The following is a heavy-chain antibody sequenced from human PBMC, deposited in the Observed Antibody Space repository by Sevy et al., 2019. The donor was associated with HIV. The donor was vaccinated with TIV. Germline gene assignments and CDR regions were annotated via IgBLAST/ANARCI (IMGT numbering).Heavy chain of an antibody. CDR3: VKDRRGSYSFDY. Sequence: GGSLRLSCAASGFTFDDYTMNWVRQAPGKGLEWVSGISWSSGNIAYADSVEGRFTISRDNARNSLYLQMNSLRVEDTALYYCVKDRRGSYSFDYWGQGTLVTVS. J-gene: IGHJ4*02. V-gene: IGHV3-9*01. CDR1: GFTFDDYT. D-gene: IGHD1-26*01. CDR2: ISWSSGNI.